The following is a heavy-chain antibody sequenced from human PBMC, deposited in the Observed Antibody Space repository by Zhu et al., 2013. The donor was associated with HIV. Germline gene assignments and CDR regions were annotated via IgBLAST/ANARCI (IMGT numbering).Heavy chain of an antibody. V-gene: IGHV1-2*02. Sequence: QVQLVQSGAEVKKPGASVKVSCKASGYTFTGYYIHWVRQAPGQGLEWMGWVSPDSGGTNYAQKFQGRVTMTRDTSITTAHMELTRLRFDDTAVYYCARDGTYDAFDLWGQGTMVTVSS. CDR2: VSPDSGGT. CDR3: ARDGTYDAFDL. CDR1: GYTFTGYY. D-gene: IGHD1-26*01. J-gene: IGHJ3*01.